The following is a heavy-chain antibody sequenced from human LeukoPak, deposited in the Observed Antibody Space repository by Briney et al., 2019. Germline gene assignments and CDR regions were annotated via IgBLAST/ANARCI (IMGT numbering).Heavy chain of an antibody. CDR2: IDGPSSYI. D-gene: IGHD3-3*01. J-gene: IGHJ5*02. Sequence: GGSLRLSCAASGFTFSSYTMNWVRQAPGKGLEWVSSIDGPSSYIYYADSLKGRFTISRDNAKNSLFLQINSLRTEDTAVYYCARGSISLAWGQGTLVTVFS. CDR3: ARGSISLA. V-gene: IGHV3-21*01. CDR1: GFTFSSYT.